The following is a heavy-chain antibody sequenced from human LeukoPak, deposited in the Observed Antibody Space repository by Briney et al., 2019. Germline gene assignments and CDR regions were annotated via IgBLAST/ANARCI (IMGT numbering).Heavy chain of an antibody. J-gene: IGHJ4*02. CDR3: ARRAYDFWSGYYPGGVD. CDR2: IYYSGST. CDR1: GGSISSYY. Sequence: PSETLSLTCTVSGGSISSYYWSWIRQPPGKGLEWIGYIYYSGSTYYNPSLKSRVTISVDTSKNQFSLKLSSVTAADTAVYYCARRAYDFWSGYYPGGVDWGQGTLVTVSS. D-gene: IGHD3-3*01. V-gene: IGHV4-59*08.